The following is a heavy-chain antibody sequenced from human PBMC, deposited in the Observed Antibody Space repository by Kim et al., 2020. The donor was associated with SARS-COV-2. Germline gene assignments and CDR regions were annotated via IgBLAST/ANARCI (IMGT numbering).Heavy chain of an antibody. Sequence: GGSLRLSCAASGFRFSRHAMHWVRQAPGKGLEWVAVTSYDGSNKFYADSAEGRFNISRDNSKNMVYLQMNRLGPEDTGVYYCARGYYDRWSPILPQDQWGQGILVTVSS. D-gene: IGHD3-3*01. J-gene: IGHJ4*02. CDR2: TSYDGSNK. V-gene: IGHV3-30*04. CDR3: ARGYYDRWSPILPQDQ. CDR1: GFRFSRHA.